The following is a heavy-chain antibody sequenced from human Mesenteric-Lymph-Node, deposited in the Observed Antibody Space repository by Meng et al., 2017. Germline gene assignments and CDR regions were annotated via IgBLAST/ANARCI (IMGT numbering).Heavy chain of an antibody. CDR3: ARSGSGWSLDY. D-gene: IGHD6-19*01. Sequence: QIRLNLPGQGLGMPRLPPYLTCGISGASVSTNSGGWNWFRQSPSRGLEWLGRTYYTSKWFTDHAVSVKSRISINPDTSTNQFSLQLNSVTPEDTAVYYCARSGSGWSLDYWGQGTLVTVSS. J-gene: IGHJ4*02. CDR2: TYYTSKWFT. CDR1: GASVSTNSGG. V-gene: IGHV6-1*01.